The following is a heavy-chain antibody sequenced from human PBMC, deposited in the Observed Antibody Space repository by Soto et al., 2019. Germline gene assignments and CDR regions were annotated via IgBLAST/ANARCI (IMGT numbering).Heavy chain of an antibody. CDR2: INPSGGST. D-gene: IGHD3-3*01. Sequence: ASVKVSCKASGYTFTSYYIHWVRQAPGQGLEWMGIINPSGGSTTYAQKFQGRVTMTRDTSTSTVYMELSSLRSEDTAVYYCVREDYDFWSGSDVGKAFDSWAQGTLVTVSS. V-gene: IGHV1-46*01. CDR1: GYTFTSYY. J-gene: IGHJ5*01. CDR3: VREDYDFWSGSDVGKAFDS.